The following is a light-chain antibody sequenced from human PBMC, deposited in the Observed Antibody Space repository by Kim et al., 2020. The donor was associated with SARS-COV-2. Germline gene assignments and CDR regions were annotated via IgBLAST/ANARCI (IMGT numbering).Light chain of an antibody. V-gene: IGLV3-1*01. CDR3: QAWDNTWV. Sequence: SYELTQPPSVPVSPGQTVTITCSGDKLGEKYSSWYQQQPGQAPVLVIYQDTKRPSGIPERFAGSNSGNTATLTISGAQAMDEADYYCQAWDNTWVFGGVT. CDR1: KLGEKY. J-gene: IGLJ3*02. CDR2: QDT.